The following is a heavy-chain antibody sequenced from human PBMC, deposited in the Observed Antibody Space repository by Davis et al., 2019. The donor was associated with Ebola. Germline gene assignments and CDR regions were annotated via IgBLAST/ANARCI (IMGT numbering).Heavy chain of an antibody. V-gene: IGHV4-39*01. D-gene: IGHD3-10*01. J-gene: IGHJ4*02. CDR1: GGSISSTSYY. Sequence: PSETLSLTCTVSGGSISSTSYYWGWVRQPPGKGLEWIGSIYYSGSTYYNPSLKSRVTISVDTSKNQFSLKLSSVTAADTAVYYCASGEWFEGPEVWGQGTLVTVSS. CDR3: ASGEWFEGPEV. CDR2: IYYSGST.